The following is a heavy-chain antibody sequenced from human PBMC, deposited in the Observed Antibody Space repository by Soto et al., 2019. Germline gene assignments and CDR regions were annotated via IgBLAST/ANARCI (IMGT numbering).Heavy chain of an antibody. J-gene: IGHJ3*02. CDR3: ARDRSDSSRADSFDI. Sequence: PGGSLRLSCAVSVFAVSDNYMSLVRQAPGKGLEWVSVIYRGLATHYADSVKVRLTISRDDSKNTVYLQMNSLRAEDTAVYYCARDRSDSSRADSFDIWGQGTVVTVSS. CDR1: VFAVSDNY. CDR2: IYRGLAT. D-gene: IGHD6-25*01. V-gene: IGHV3-53*01.